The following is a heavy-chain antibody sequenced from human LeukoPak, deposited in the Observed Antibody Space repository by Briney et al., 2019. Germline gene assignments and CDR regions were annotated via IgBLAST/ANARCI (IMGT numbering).Heavy chain of an antibody. V-gene: IGHV3-23*01. J-gene: IGHJ6*02. CDR2: ISGNGGST. Sequence: PGGSLRLSCAASGFTFSSYAMSWVRQAPGKGLGWVSVISGNGGSTYYADSVKGRFTISRDNSKNTLYLQMNSLRVEDTAVYYCAKPGATLYYYYGMDVWGQGTTVTVSS. CDR3: AKPGATLYYYYGMDV. D-gene: IGHD1-1*01. CDR1: GFTFSSYA.